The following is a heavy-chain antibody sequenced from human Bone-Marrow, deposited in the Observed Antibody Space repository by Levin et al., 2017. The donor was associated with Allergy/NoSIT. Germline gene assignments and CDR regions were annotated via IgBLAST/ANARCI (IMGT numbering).Heavy chain of an antibody. J-gene: IGHJ5*02. CDR2: INPNNGGA. V-gene: IGHV1-2*02. CDR1: KYTFSGYY. Sequence: GASVKVSCKASKYTFSGYYIYWVRQAPGQGLECMGYINPNNGGAYYEEKFQGRVAMTSDTSINTAYLELSRLTTNDTAVYYCARKVEAIHNWFDTWGQGALVTVSS. CDR3: ARKVEAIHNWFDT. D-gene: IGHD5-18*01.